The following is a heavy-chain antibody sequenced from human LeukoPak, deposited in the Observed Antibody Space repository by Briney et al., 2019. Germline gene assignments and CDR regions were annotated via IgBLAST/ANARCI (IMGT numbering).Heavy chain of an antibody. V-gene: IGHV1-8*02. Sequence: ASVKVSCKASGGTFSSYAISWVRQATGQELEWMGWMNPNSGNTGYAQKFQGRVTMTRNTSISTAYMELSSLRSEDTAVYYCARQDDYSNNPYDYWGQGTLVTVSS. CDR2: MNPNSGNT. J-gene: IGHJ4*02. D-gene: IGHD4-11*01. CDR1: GGTFSSYA. CDR3: ARQDDYSNNPYDY.